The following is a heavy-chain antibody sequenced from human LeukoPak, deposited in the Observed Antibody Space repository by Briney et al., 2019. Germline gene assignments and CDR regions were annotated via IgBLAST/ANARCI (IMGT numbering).Heavy chain of an antibody. D-gene: IGHD6-19*01. J-gene: IGHJ4*02. Sequence: GGSLRLSCAASGFTFSDYYMSWIRQAPGRGLEWVSYISGSGSPIYYADSVKGRFTISRDNAKNSLYLQMNSLRAEDTAVYYCAKAMGSAFAIDYWGQGTLVTVSS. CDR1: GFTFSDYY. CDR2: ISGSGSPI. CDR3: AKAMGSAFAIDY. V-gene: IGHV3-11*01.